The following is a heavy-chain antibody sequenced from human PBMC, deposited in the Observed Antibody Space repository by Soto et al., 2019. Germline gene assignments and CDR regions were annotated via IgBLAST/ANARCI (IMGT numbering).Heavy chain of an antibody. CDR1: GFTFSSYS. CDR3: ARDRQWASDYYYYYGMDV. Sequence: GGSLSLSCAASGFTFSSYSMNWVRQAPGKGLEWVSSISSSSSYIYYADSVKGRFTISRDNAKNSLYLQMNSLGAEDTAVYYCARDRQWASDYYYYYGMDVWGQGTTVTVSS. J-gene: IGHJ6*02. CDR2: ISSSSSYI. V-gene: IGHV3-21*01. D-gene: IGHD6-19*01.